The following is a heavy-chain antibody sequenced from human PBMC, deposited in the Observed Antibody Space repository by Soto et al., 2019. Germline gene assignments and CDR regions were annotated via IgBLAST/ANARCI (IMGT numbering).Heavy chain of an antibody. J-gene: IGHJ6*02. CDR3: ASEYCSGGRCYYYGMDV. Sequence: QVQLVESGGGVVQPGRSLRLSCAASGFTFSSYGMHWVRQAPGKGLEWVAVIGYDGSNKYYADSVKGRFTISRDNSKNTLYLQMNSLRAEDTSVYYCASEYCSGGRCYYYGMDVWGQGTKVTVSS. CDR1: GFTFSSYG. CDR2: IGYDGSNK. V-gene: IGHV3-33*01. D-gene: IGHD2-15*01.